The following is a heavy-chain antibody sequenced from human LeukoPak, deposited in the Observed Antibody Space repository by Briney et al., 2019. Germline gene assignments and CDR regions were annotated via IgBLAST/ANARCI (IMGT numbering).Heavy chain of an antibody. CDR2: IYHSGST. CDR1: GYSTSSGYY. J-gene: IGHJ4*02. V-gene: IGHV4-38-2*01. Sequence: PSETLSLTCAVSGYSTSSGYYWGWIRQPPGKGLEWIGSIYHSGSTYYNPSLKSRVTISVDTSKNQFSLKLSSVTAADTAVYYCARRAQNTAMVLVFDYWGQGTLVTVSS. CDR3: ARRAQNTAMVLVFDY. D-gene: IGHD5-18*01.